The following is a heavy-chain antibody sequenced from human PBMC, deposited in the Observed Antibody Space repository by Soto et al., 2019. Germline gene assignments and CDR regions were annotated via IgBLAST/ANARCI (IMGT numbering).Heavy chain of an antibody. D-gene: IGHD2-15*01. V-gene: IGHV3-30*18. CDR3: AKGGSYYYYYGMDV. CDR2: ISYDGSNK. Sequence: QVQLVESGGGVVQPGRSLRLSCAASGFTFSSYGMHWVRQAPGKGLEWVAVISYDGSNKYYADSVKGRFTISRDNSKNKLYLQMNSLRAEDTAVYYCAKGGSYYYYYGMDVWGQGTTVTVSS. J-gene: IGHJ6*02. CDR1: GFTFSSYG.